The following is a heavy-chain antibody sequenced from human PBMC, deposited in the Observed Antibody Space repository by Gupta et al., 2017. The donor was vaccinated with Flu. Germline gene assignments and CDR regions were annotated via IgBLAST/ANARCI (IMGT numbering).Heavy chain of an antibody. D-gene: IGHD1-26*01. CDR3: ARHAPSGSGSYGLDY. CDR2: SGST. V-gene: IGHV4-39*01. J-gene: IGHJ4*02. Sequence: SGSTYYNPSLKSRVTISVDTSKNQFSLKLSSVTAADTAVYYCARHAPSGSGSYGLDYWGQGTLVTVSS.